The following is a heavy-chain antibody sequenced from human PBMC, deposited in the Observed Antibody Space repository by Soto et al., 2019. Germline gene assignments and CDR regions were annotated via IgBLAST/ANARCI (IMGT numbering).Heavy chain of an antibody. Sequence: EVQLVESGGGLVQPGGSLRLSCAASGFTFSSYEMNWVGQAPGKGLEWVSYISSGGSTIYYADSVRGRFTISRDNAKNSLYLQMNSLRAEDTAVYYCARDDSGYPSYFHYWGQGTLVTVSS. CDR1: GFTFSSYE. V-gene: IGHV3-48*03. D-gene: IGHD3-16*02. J-gene: IGHJ4*02. CDR3: ARDDSGYPSYFHY. CDR2: ISSGGSTI.